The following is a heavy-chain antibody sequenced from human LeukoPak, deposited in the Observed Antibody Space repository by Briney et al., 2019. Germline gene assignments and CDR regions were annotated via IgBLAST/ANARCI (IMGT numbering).Heavy chain of an antibody. V-gene: IGHV4-38-2*02. CDR3: AREGRKGGYNFAY. J-gene: IGHJ4*02. CDR1: GYSISSGYY. CDR2: IYHSGST. D-gene: IGHD5-24*01. Sequence: PSETLSLTCTVSGYSISSGYYWGWIRQPPGKGLEWSGSIYHSGSTYYNPSLKSRVTISVDTSKNQFSLKLSSVTAADTAVYYCAREGRKGGYNFAYWGQGTLVTVSS.